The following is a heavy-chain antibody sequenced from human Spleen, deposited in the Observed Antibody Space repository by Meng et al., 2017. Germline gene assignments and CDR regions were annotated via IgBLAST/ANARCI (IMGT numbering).Heavy chain of an antibody. CDR2: IKSKTDGGTT. CDR1: GFTFDDDD. D-gene: IGHD3-16*01. J-gene: IGHJ3*02. Sequence: GGSLRLSCTASGFTFDDDDMSWVRQAPGKGLEWVGRIKSKTDGGTTDYAAPVKGRFTISRDDSKNTLYLQMNSLRAEDTAVYYCARDSLWGPDAFDIWGQGTMVTVSS. CDR3: ARDSLWGPDAFDI. V-gene: IGHV3-15*01.